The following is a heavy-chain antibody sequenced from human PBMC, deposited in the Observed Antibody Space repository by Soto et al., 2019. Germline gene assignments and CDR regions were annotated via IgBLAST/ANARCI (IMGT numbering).Heavy chain of an antibody. CDR1: GFTFSSYG. CDR2: ISYDGSNK. J-gene: IGHJ4*02. V-gene: IGHV3-30*18. CDR3: AKENY. Sequence: ALRLSCAASGFTFSSYGMHWVRQARGKGLEWVAVISYDGSNKYYADSVKGRFTISRDNSKNTLYLQMNSLRAEDTAVYYCAKENYWGQGTLVTVSS.